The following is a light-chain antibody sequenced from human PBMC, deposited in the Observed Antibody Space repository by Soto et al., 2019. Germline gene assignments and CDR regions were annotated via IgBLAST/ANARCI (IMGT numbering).Light chain of an antibody. CDR1: SSDVGGYNY. CDR3: SSYTTSNTRQFL. J-gene: IGLJ1*01. Sequence: QSVLTQPASVSGSPGQSITISCTGTSSDVGGYNYVSWYQHHPGKAPKLIIYDVSNRPSGVSIRFSGSKSDNTASLTISGLQPEDEADYHCSSYTTSNTRQFLSGTGPKFTV. V-gene: IGLV2-14*03. CDR2: DVS.